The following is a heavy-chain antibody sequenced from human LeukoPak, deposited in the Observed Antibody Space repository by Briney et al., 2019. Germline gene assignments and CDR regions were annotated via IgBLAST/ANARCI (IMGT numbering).Heavy chain of an antibody. CDR1: GGSISSYY. J-gene: IGHJ4*02. CDR2: IYTSGST. Sequence: PSETLSLTRTVSGGSISSYYWSWIRQPAGKGLEWIGRIYTSGSTNYNPSLKSRVTMSVDTSKNQFSLKLSSVTAADTAVYYCARASITIFGVVTQYYFDYWGQGTLVTVSS. D-gene: IGHD3-3*01. V-gene: IGHV4-4*07. CDR3: ARASITIFGVVTQYYFDY.